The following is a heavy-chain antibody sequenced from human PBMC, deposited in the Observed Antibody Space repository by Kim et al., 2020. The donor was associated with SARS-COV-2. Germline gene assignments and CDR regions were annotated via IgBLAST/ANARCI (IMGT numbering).Heavy chain of an antibody. V-gene: IGHV1-18*01. J-gene: IGHJ4*01. CDR1: GYSFSNYG. CDR3: APYYDSNSYRGQWD. CDR2: ISSNSGHT. D-gene: IGHD3-22*01. Sequence: ASVKVSCKASGYSFSNYGLVWARQAPGQGLEWMGWISSNSGHTKYAQNVQGRVTLTTDTSTNTGYMELSSLRSDDTAVHYCAPYYDSNSYRGQWDWGQGTPVTVSS.